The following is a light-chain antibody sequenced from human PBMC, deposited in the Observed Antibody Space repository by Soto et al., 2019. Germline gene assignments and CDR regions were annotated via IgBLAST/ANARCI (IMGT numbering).Light chain of an antibody. CDR1: RSVLYSSNNKNY. CDR3: QQYYSTPQA. V-gene: IGKV4-1*01. J-gene: IGKJ1*01. Sequence: DIVMTQSPDSLAVSLGERATINCKSSRSVLYSSNNKNYLAWYQQKPGQPPKLLIYWASTRESGVPDRFSGSGSGTDFTLTISSLQAEDVPVYYCQQYYSTPQAFGQGTKVEIK. CDR2: WAS.